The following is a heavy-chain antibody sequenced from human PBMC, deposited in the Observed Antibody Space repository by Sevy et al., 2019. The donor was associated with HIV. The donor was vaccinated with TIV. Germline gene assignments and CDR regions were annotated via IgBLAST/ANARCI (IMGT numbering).Heavy chain of an antibody. J-gene: IGHJ4*02. V-gene: IGHV3-30*04. D-gene: IGHD1-26*01. CDR2: ISYDGLNK. CDR3: ARDLPHLLPWELSRGSDS. Sequence: GGSLRLSCTASGFTFSDYAVHWVRQAPGKGLEWVAIISYDGLNKDYADSVQGQFTISRDNSKNTMYLQINSLRPEDTAVYYCARDLPHLLPWELSRGSDSWGQGTLVTVSS. CDR1: GFTFSDYA.